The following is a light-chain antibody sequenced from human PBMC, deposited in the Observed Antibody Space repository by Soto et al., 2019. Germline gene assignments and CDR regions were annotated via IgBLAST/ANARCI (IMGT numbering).Light chain of an antibody. CDR1: QSVSSY. CDR3: QQRSNCPSIT. V-gene: IGKV3-11*01. J-gene: IGKJ5*01. CDR2: DAS. Sequence: EIVLTQSPATLSLSPGERATLSCRASQSVSSYLSWYQQKPGQAPRLLTYDASNRATGIPARFSGSGSGTDFTLTIISLEPEDFAVYYCQQRSNCPSITFGQGTRLEIK.